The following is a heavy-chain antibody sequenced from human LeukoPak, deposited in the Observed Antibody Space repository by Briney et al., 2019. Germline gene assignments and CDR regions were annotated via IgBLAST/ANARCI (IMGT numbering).Heavy chain of an antibody. V-gene: IGHV3-23*01. CDR3: AKAPYSSSWYDY. CDR2: ISGSGGST. CDR1: GFTFSSYG. D-gene: IGHD6-13*01. J-gene: IGHJ4*02. Sequence: GGSLRLSCAASGFTFSSYGMSWVRQAPGKGLEWVSAISGSGGSTYYADSVKGRFTISRDNSKNTLYLQMNSLRAEDTAVYYCAKAPYSSSWYDYWGQGTLVTVSS.